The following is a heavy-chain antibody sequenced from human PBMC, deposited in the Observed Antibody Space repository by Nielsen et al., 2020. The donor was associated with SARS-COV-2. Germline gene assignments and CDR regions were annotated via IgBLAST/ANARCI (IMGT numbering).Heavy chain of an antibody. V-gene: IGHV4-34*01. CDR2: INHSGST. CDR1: GGSFSGYY. Sequence: SETLSLTCAVYGGSFSGYYWSWIRQPPGKGLEWIGEINHSGSTNYNPSLKSRVTISVDTSKNQFSLKLSSVTAADTAVYYCARLPTTTNYGDYEDYDTYYFDYWGQGTLVTVSS. CDR3: ARLPTTTNYGDYEDYDTYYFDY. D-gene: IGHD4-17*01. J-gene: IGHJ4*02.